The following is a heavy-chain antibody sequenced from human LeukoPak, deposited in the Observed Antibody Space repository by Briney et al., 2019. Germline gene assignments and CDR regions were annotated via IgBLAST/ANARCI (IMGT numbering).Heavy chain of an antibody. CDR2: IHTSGST. D-gene: IGHD6-13*01. CDR1: GGSTSNYF. CDR3: AGYSSSWYQRYFDY. V-gene: IGHV4-4*07. Sequence: SETLSLTCTVSGGSTSNYFCTWLRQSAGKGLEWIGRIHTSGSTNYNPSLKSRVSMSVDTSKNQFSLKLSSVTAADTAVYYCAGYSSSWYQRYFDYWGQGTLVTVSS. J-gene: IGHJ4*02.